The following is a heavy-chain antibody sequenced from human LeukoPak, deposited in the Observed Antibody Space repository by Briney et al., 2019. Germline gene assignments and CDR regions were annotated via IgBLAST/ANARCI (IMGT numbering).Heavy chain of an antibody. J-gene: IGHJ4*02. Sequence: GGSLRLCCAASGFIFSSYGMHWVRQVPGKGLEWVAFIRNDGSNKYYADSVKGRFTISRDNSKNTLYLQMNSLRAEDTAVYYCAKLLSNSGRFLYWGQGTLVTVSS. V-gene: IGHV3-30*02. CDR2: IRNDGSNK. CDR3: AKLLSNSGRFLY. D-gene: IGHD4-23*01. CDR1: GFIFSSYG.